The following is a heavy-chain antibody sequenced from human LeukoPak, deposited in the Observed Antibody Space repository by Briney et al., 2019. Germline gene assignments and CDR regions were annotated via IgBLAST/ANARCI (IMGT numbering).Heavy chain of an antibody. D-gene: IGHD1-26*01. J-gene: IGHJ4*02. CDR2: IRSKANSYAT. CDR3: TRNGEWELPFDY. Sequence: GGSLRLSCAASGFTFSGSAMHWVRQASGKGLEWVGRIRSKANSYATAYAASVKGRFTISRDDSKNTAYLQMNSLKTEDTAVYYCTRNGEWELPFDYWGQGTLVTVSS. V-gene: IGHV3-73*01. CDR1: GFTFSGSA.